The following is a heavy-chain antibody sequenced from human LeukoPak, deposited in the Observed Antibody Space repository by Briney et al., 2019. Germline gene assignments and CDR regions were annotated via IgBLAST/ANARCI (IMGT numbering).Heavy chain of an antibody. CDR2: IYYSGST. CDR1: GGSISSGDYY. D-gene: IGHD2/OR15-2a*01. V-gene: IGHV4-30-4*08. CDR3: ARDSPIFYDPPRSGMDV. Sequence: SQTLSLTCTVSGGSISSGDYYWSWIRQPPGKGLEWIGYIYYSGSTYYNPSLKSRVTISVDTSKNQFSLKLSSVTAADTAVYYCARDSPIFYDPPRSGMDVWGQGTTVTVSS. J-gene: IGHJ6*02.